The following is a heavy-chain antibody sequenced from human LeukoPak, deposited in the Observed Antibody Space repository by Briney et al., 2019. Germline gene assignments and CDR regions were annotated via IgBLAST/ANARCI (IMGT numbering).Heavy chain of an antibody. CDR2: FYYSGST. CDR1: GGSISSSSYY. Sequence: PSETLSLTCTVSGGSISSSSYYWGWIRQPPGKGLEWIGSFYYSGSTYYNPSLKSRVTISVDTSKNQFSLKLSSVTAADTAVYYCARAAYYYDSSGYYGGYNWFDPWGQGTLVTVSS. V-gene: IGHV4-39*07. J-gene: IGHJ5*02. CDR3: ARAAYYYDSSGYYGGYNWFDP. D-gene: IGHD3-22*01.